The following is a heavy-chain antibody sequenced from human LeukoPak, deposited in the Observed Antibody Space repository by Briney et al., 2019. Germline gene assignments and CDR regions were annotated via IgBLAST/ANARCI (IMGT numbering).Heavy chain of an antibody. CDR1: GGSIGSDY. CDR3: AKYGNSGWVIDN. CDR2: IYYTGGT. J-gene: IGHJ4*02. Sequence: SETLSPTCTVSGGSIGSDYWTWIRQPPGKGLEYIGYIYYTGGTNYNPSLKSRVTISVDTSKNQFSLKLGSVTAADTAVYFCAKYGNSGWVIDNWGQGTLVTVSS. D-gene: IGHD6-19*01. V-gene: IGHV4-59*08.